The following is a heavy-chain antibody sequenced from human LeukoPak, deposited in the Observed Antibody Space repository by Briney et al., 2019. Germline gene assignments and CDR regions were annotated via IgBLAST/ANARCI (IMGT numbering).Heavy chain of an antibody. Sequence: GGSLRLTCVASGFTFSSYEMNWVRQAPGKGLVWVSRINSDGSSTSYADSVKGRFTISRDNAKNTLYLQMNSLRAEDTAVYYCARDRPTYCGGDCYSTGGDYWGQGTLVTVSS. CDR2: INSDGSST. D-gene: IGHD2-21*02. CDR1: GFTFSSYE. V-gene: IGHV3-74*01. J-gene: IGHJ4*02. CDR3: ARDRPTYCGGDCYSTGGDY.